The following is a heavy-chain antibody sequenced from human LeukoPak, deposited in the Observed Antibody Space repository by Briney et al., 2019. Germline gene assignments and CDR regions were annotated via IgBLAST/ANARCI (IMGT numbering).Heavy chain of an antibody. J-gene: IGHJ5*02. Sequence: SETLSLTCTVSGGSISGYYWSWIRQPPGKGLEWIGYIYYSGSTNYNPSPKSRVTISVDTSKNQFSLKLSSVTAADTAVYYCARVIAAAGTEWFDPWGQGTLVTVSS. CDR2: IYYSGST. CDR1: GGSISGYY. CDR3: ARVIAAAGTEWFDP. V-gene: IGHV4-59*01. D-gene: IGHD6-13*01.